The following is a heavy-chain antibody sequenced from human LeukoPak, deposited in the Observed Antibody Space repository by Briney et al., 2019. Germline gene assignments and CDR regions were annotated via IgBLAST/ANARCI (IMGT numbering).Heavy chain of an antibody. CDR3: AVRRGIYY. V-gene: IGHV3-66*01. J-gene: IGHJ4*02. CDR1: GFTVSNNY. CDR2: IYSGGST. Sequence: HPGGSLRLSCAASGFTVSNNYMSWVRQTPGKGLEWVSLIYSGGSTYYADSVKGRFTISRDNAKNSLYLQMNSLRAEDTAVYYCAVRRGIYYWGQGTLVTVSS.